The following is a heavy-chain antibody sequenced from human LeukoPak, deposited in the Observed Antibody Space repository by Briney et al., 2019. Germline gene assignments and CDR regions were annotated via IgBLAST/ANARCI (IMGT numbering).Heavy chain of an antibody. Sequence: SETLSLTCAVYGESFSGYYWSWIRQPPGKGLEWIGEINHSGSTNYNPSLKSRVTISVDTSKNQFSLKLSSVTAADTAVYYCARAGYSYGYGQYYYYYYMDVWGKGTTVTISS. CDR1: GESFSGYY. CDR3: ARAGYSYGYGQYYYYYYMDV. D-gene: IGHD5-18*01. J-gene: IGHJ6*03. CDR2: INHSGST. V-gene: IGHV4-34*01.